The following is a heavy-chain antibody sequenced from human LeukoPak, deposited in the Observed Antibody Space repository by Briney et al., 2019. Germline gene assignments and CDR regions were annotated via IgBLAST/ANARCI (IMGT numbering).Heavy chain of an antibody. Sequence: GGSLRLSCAASGFTFSSLAMGWVRQAPGKGLAWVSGISGSGGGTYYVDSVRGRFTISRDNSKNTLYLQMNSLRAEDTAVYYCAKVPGPYTSSSYKIDYWGQGTLVTVSS. CDR3: AKVPGPYTSSSYKIDY. D-gene: IGHD6-13*01. J-gene: IGHJ4*02. CDR2: ISGSGGGT. V-gene: IGHV3-23*01. CDR1: GFTFSSLA.